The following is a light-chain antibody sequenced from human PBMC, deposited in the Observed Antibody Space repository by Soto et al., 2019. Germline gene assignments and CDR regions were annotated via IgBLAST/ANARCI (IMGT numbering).Light chain of an antibody. CDR1: LRISSY. CDR3: QQSYSTPRT. V-gene: IGKV1-39*01. J-gene: IGKJ1*01. CDR2: AAS. Sequence: DIQMTQSPSSLSASVGDRVTITCRASLRISSYLHWYQQKPGKAPELLIYAASNLKSGVPSRFSGRGSGTDFTLTISSLQPEDFATYYCQQSYSTPRTFGQGTKVEIK.